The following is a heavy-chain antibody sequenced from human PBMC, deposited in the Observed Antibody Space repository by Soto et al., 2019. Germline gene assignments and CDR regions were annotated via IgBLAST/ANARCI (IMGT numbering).Heavy chain of an antibody. CDR2: IYHSGST. Sequence: ETLSLTCAVSGGSISSSNWWSWVRQPPGKGLEWIGEIYHSGSTNYNPSLKSRVTISVDKSKNQFSLKLSSVTAADTAVYYCARVSGSYYYGMDVWGQGTTVTVSS. CDR1: GGSISSSNW. CDR3: ARVSGSYYYGMDV. D-gene: IGHD1-26*01. V-gene: IGHV4-4*02. J-gene: IGHJ6*02.